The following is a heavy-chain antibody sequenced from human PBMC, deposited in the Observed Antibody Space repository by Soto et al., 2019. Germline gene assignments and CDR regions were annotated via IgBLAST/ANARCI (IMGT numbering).Heavy chain of an antibody. CDR2: ISYDGSNK. J-gene: IGHJ6*02. CDR3: AKDVAGPDYYGMDV. Sequence: QVQLVESGGGVVQPGRSLRLSCAASGFTFSSYGMHWVRQAPGKGLERVAVISYDGSNKYYADSVKGRFTISRDNSKNTLYLQMNSLRAEDTAVYYCAKDVAGPDYYGMDVWGQGTTVTVSS. CDR1: GFTFSSYG. V-gene: IGHV3-30*18.